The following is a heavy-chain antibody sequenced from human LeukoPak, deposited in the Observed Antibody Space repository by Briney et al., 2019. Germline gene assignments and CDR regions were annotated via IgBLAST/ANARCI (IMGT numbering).Heavy chain of an antibody. V-gene: IGHV4-59*12. CDR2: IYYSGST. CDR1: GNSISSYY. J-gene: IGHJ4*02. Sequence: SETLSLTCTVSGNSISSYYWNWIRQPPGKGLEWIGAIYYSGSTNYNPSLKSRVTISVDTSKNQFSLKLSSVTAADTAVYYCAKYPRGYFDYWGQGTLVTVSS. CDR3: AKYPRGYFDY. D-gene: IGHD2-2*02.